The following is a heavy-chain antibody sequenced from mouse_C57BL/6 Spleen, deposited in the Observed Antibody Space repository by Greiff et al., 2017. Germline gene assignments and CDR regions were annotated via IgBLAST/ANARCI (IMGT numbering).Heavy chain of an antibody. Sequence: QVQLQQSGPELVKPGASVTISCKASGYAFSSSWMNWVKQRPGKGLEWIGRIYPGDGDTNYNGKFKGKATLTADKSSSTAYMQLSSLTSEDSAVYFCARSGGYDGFAYWGQGTLVTVSA. CDR2: IYPGDGDT. CDR3: ARSGGYDGFAY. CDR1: GYAFSSSW. J-gene: IGHJ3*01. V-gene: IGHV1-82*01. D-gene: IGHD2-2*01.